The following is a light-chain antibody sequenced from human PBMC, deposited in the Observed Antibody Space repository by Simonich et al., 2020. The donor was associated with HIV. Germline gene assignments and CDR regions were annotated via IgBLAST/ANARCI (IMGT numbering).Light chain of an antibody. CDR3: QQYYSTPLT. V-gene: IGKV4-1*01. CDR1: QSVLYSSNNKNF. Sequence: DIVMTQYPDSLAVSLCERATINCKSSQSVLYSSNNKNFLAWYQQKPGQPPKLLIYWASTRESGVPDRFSGSGSGTDFTLTISSLQAEDVAVYYCQQYYSTPLTFGGGTKVEIK. CDR2: WAS. J-gene: IGKJ4*01.